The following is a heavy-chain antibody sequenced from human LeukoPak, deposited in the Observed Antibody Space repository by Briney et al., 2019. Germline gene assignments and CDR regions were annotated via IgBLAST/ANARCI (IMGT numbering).Heavy chain of an antibody. CDR1: GFTFSKFW. D-gene: IGHD2-2*01. J-gene: IGHJ4*02. CDR3: ADPPVGY. V-gene: IGHV3-7*01. Sequence: GGSLRLSCAASGFTFSKFWMTWVPQAPGKGLEWLANTKQDGSEKNYVDSVKGRFTISRDNAKNSLFLQMNSLRAEDTAVYYCADPPVGYWGQGTLVTVSS. CDR2: TKQDGSEK.